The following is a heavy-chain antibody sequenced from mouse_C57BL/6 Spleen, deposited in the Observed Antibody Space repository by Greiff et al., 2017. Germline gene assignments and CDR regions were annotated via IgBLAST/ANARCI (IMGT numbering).Heavy chain of an antibody. CDR2: IYPRDGST. CDR1: GYTFTDHT. J-gene: IGHJ4*01. CDR3: LYGSSDYYAMDY. D-gene: IGHD1-1*01. V-gene: IGHV1-78*01. Sequence: VQLQQSDAELVKPGASVKISCKVSGYTFTDHTIHWVTQRPEQGLEWIGYIYPRDGSTKYNEKLKGKATLTADKSSSTAYMQLIILTAEDYAVYFCLYGSSDYYAMDYWGQGTSVTVSS.